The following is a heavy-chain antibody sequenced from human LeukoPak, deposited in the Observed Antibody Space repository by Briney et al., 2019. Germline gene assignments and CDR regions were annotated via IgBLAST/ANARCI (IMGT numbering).Heavy chain of an antibody. J-gene: IGHJ6*04. V-gene: IGHV3-48*03. CDR1: GFTFSSYE. CDR2: ISSRGSTI. CDR3: ARDIVVVPAAMAYYYYYGMDV. Sequence: GGSLRLSCAASGFTFSSYEMNWVRQAPGKGLEWVSYISSRGSTIYYADSVKGRFTISRDNAKNSLYLQMNSLRAEDTAVYYCARDIVVVPAAMAYYYYYGMDVWGKGTTVTVSS. D-gene: IGHD2-2*01.